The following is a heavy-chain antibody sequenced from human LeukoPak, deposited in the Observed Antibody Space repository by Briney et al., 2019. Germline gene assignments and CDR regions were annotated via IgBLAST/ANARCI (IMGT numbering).Heavy chain of an antibody. V-gene: IGHV4-39*01. CDR2: IYYSGST. CDR1: GGSISSYY. CDR3: ASGLERGEGELLDY. J-gene: IGHJ4*02. D-gene: IGHD1-26*01. Sequence: PSETLSLTCTVSGGSISSYYWNWIRQPPGKGLEWIGSIYYSGSTYYNPSLKSRVTISVDTSKNQFSLKLSSVTAADTAVYYCASGLERGEGELLDYWGQGTLVTVSS.